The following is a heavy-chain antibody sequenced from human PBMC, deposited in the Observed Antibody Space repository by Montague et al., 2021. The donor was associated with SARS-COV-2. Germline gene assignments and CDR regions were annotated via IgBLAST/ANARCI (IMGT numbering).Heavy chain of an antibody. Sequence: SETLSLTCTVSGGSVSSGSYYWSWIRQPPGKGLEWIGYIYYSESTNYXPSLKSRVTISVDTSKNQFSLKLRSVTAADTAVYYCARDRGQTYYDILTGRALSVDFANGMDVWGQGTTVTVSS. J-gene: IGHJ6*02. CDR1: GGSVSSGSYY. D-gene: IGHD3-9*01. CDR2: IYYSEST. CDR3: ARDRGQTYYDILTGRALSVDFANGMDV. V-gene: IGHV4-61*01.